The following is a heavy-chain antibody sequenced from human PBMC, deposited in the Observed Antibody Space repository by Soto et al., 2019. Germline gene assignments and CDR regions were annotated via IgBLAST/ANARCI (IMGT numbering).Heavy chain of an antibody. CDR2: INSDGSST. Sequence: EVQLVESGGGLVQPGGSLRLSCAASGFTFSSYWMHWVRQAPGKGLVGVSRINSDGSSTSYADSVKGRFTISRDNAKNTLYLQMNSLRAEDTAVYYCARLGAVAGIYWYFDLWGRGTLVTVSS. V-gene: IGHV3-74*01. CDR3: ARLGAVAGIYWYFDL. D-gene: IGHD6-19*01. CDR1: GFTFSSYW. J-gene: IGHJ2*01.